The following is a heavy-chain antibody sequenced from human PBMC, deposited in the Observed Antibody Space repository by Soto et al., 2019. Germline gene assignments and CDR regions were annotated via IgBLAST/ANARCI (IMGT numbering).Heavy chain of an antibody. V-gene: IGHV3-30*18. Sequence: PGGSLRLSCAASGFTFSSYGMHWVRQAPGKGLEWVAVISYDGSNKYYADSVKGRFTISRDNSKNTLYLQMNSLRAEDTAVYYCAKDGSGSCHDYWGQGTLVTVSS. CDR3: AKDGSGSCHDY. CDR2: ISYDGSNK. J-gene: IGHJ4*02. CDR1: GFTFSSYG. D-gene: IGHD2-15*01.